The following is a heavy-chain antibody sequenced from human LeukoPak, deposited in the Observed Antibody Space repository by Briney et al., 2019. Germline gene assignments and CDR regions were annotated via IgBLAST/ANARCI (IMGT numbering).Heavy chain of an antibody. V-gene: IGHV4-39*01. CDR2: IYYSGST. CDR3: ARLITGTLDY. D-gene: IGHD1-20*01. Sequence: SETLSLTCTVSGGSISSSSYYWGWIRQPPGKGLEWIGSIYYSGSTYYNPSLKSRVTISVDTSKNQFSPKLSSVTAADTAVYYCARLITGTLDYWGQGTLVTVSS. CDR1: GGSISSSSYY. J-gene: IGHJ4*02.